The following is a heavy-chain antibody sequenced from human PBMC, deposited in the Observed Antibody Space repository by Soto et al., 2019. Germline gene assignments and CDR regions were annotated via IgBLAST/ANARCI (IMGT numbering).Heavy chain of an antibody. J-gene: IGHJ4*02. D-gene: IGHD3-3*01. CDR3: AREGYYDFWREIDY. CDR2: INSDGSST. CDR1: GFTFSSYW. V-gene: IGHV3-74*01. Sequence: PGGSLRLSCAASGFTFSSYWMHWVRQAPGKGLVWVSRINSDGSSTSYADSVKGRFTISRDNAKNTLYLQMNSLRAEDTAVYYCAREGYYDFWREIDYWGQGTLVTVSS.